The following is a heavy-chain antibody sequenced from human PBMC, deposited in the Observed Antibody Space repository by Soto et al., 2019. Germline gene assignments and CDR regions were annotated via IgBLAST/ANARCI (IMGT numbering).Heavy chain of an antibody. D-gene: IGHD3-10*01. Sequence: PGGSLRLACAASGFTFSSYAMSWVRQAPGKGLESVSAISGSGGSTYYADSVKGRFSISRDNSKNTLYLQMNSLRAEDTAVYYCARDRLGSATFYYYYGMDVWGQGTTVTVSS. J-gene: IGHJ6*02. CDR3: ARDRLGSATFYYYYGMDV. CDR1: GFTFSSYA. V-gene: IGHV3-23*01. CDR2: ISGSGGST.